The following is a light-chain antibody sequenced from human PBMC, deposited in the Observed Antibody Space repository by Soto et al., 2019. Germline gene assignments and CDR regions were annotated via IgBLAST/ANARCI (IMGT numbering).Light chain of an antibody. CDR3: QSDHSGNVV. J-gene: IGLJ2*01. Sequence: NFMLTQPHSVSESPGKTVTISCTRSSGSIASNYVQWYQQRPGSAPTPVIYEDNERPSGVPDRFSGSIDSSSNSASLTISGLKTDDDADYYCQSDHSGNVVFGGGTQLTVL. CDR2: EDN. CDR1: SGSIASNY. V-gene: IGLV6-57*04.